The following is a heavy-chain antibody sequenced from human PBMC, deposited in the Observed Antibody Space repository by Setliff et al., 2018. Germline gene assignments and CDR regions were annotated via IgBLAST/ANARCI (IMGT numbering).Heavy chain of an antibody. J-gene: IGHJ5*02. V-gene: IGHV1-46*01. D-gene: IGHD3-22*01. CDR2: VNPSGGKT. Sequence: ASVKVSCQTSGYGFTSHYFHWLRQAPGQGLEWMGIVNPSGGKTTLSQKFQGRVSMTADASTATVYMELHSLTSEDTAIYYCARAPWGDDYDSLYTWFDPWGQGSLVTVSS. CDR1: GYGFTSHY. CDR3: ARAPWGDDYDSLYTWFDP.